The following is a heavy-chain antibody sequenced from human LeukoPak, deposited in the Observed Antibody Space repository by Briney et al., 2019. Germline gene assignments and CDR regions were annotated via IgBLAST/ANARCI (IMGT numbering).Heavy chain of an antibody. J-gene: IGHJ4*02. V-gene: IGHV1-24*01. Sequence: ASVKVSCKASGYTFTGYYMHWVRQAPGKGLEWMGGFDPEDGETIYAQKFQGRVTMTEDTSTDTAYMELSSLRSEDTAVYYCATDLDVYSSSGDYWGQGTLVTVSS. D-gene: IGHD6-6*01. CDR2: FDPEDGET. CDR1: GYTFTGYY. CDR3: ATDLDVYSSSGDY.